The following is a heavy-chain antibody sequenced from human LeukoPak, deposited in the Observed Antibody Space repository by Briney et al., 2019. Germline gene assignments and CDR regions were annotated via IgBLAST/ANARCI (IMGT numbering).Heavy chain of an antibody. CDR3: ARFVTGDGAFDI. J-gene: IGHJ3*02. CDR1: GGSISSSSYY. Sequence: SETLSLTCTVSGGSISSSSYYWGWIRQPPGKGLEWIGSIYYSGNTYYNPSLRGRVTMSVDTSKNQFSLNLSSVTAADTAVYYCARFVTGDGAFDIWGQGTMVTVSS. V-gene: IGHV4-39*01. D-gene: IGHD7-27*01. CDR2: IYYSGNT.